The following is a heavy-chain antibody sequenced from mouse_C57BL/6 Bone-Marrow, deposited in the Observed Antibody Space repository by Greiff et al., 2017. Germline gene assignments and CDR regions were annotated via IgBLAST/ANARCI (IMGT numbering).Heavy chain of an antibody. CDR3: ARRGSSGPAWFAY. J-gene: IGHJ3*01. D-gene: IGHD3-2*02. V-gene: IGHV1-59*01. Sequence: QVQLKQPGAELVRPGTSVKLSCKASGYTFTSYWMHWVKQRPGQGLEWIGVIDPSDSYTNYNQKFKGKATLTVDTSSSTAYMQLSSLTSEDSAVYYCARRGSSGPAWFAYWGQGTLVTVSA. CDR1: GYTFTSYW. CDR2: IDPSDSYT.